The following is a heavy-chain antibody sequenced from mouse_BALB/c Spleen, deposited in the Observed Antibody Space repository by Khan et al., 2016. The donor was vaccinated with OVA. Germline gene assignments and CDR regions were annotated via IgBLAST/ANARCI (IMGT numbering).Heavy chain of an antibody. CDR3: ARGDYRYYFDY. J-gene: IGHJ2*01. Sequence: QVRLQQSGAELARPGASVKLSCKASGYTFTNYWMQWVKQRPGQGLEWIGAIYPGDGDTRYTQKFEGKATLTADPSSSTAYMQLSSLASEDSAVDYCARGDYRYYFDYWGQGTTLTVSS. CDR2: IYPGDGDT. V-gene: IGHV1-87*01. CDR1: GYTFTNYW. D-gene: IGHD2-14*01.